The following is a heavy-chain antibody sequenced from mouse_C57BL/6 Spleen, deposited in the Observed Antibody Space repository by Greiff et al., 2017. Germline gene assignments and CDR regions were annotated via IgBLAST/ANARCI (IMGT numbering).Heavy chain of an antibody. V-gene: IGHV6-3*01. Sequence: EVKVVESGGGLVQPGGSMKLSCVASGFTFSNYWMNWVRQSPEKGLEWVAQIRLKSDNYATHYAESVKGRFTISRDDSKSSVYLQMNNLRAEDTGIYYCTTTVVAPFDYWGQGTTLTVSS. CDR3: TTTVVAPFDY. CDR1: GFTFSNYW. CDR2: IRLKSDNYAT. D-gene: IGHD1-1*01. J-gene: IGHJ2*01.